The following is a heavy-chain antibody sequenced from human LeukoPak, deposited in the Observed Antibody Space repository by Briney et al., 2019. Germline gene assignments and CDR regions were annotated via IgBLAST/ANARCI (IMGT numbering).Heavy chain of an antibody. CDR3: ARDTMGDLTNWFDP. CDR1: GYTFTGCY. D-gene: IGHD3-16*01. CDR2: INPNSGGT. V-gene: IGHV1-2*02. Sequence: GASVKLSCKASGYTFTGCYMHWVRQAPGQGLEWMGWINPNSGGTNYAQKFQGGVTMTRDTSISTAYMELSRLRSDDTAVYYCARDTMGDLTNWFDPWGQGTLVTVSS. J-gene: IGHJ5*02.